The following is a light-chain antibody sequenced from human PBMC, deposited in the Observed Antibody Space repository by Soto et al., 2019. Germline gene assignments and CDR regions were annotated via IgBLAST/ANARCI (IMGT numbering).Light chain of an antibody. J-gene: IGKJ1*01. CDR3: QHYNNWPPWT. Sequence: IVMTQSPATLSGSPGERATLSCRAGQSISNNLAWYQQKPGQAPRLLVYRASTRATGIPVRFSGSGSGTDFTLTISSLQSEDFAVYYCQHYNNWPPWTFGQGTKVEIK. CDR1: QSISNN. CDR2: RAS. V-gene: IGKV3-15*01.